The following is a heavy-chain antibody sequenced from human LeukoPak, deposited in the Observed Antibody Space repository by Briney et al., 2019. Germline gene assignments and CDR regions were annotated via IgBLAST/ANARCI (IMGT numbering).Heavy chain of an antibody. J-gene: IGHJ4*02. Sequence: PGGSLRLSCAASGFTFSSYSMNWVRQAPGKGLEWVSSISSSSSYIYYADSVKGRFTISRDNAKNTLYLQMNSLRAEDTAVYYCARGPWGGRILDYWGQGTLVTVSS. D-gene: IGHD1-26*01. V-gene: IGHV3-21*01. CDR3: ARGPWGGRILDY. CDR2: ISSSSSYI. CDR1: GFTFSSYS.